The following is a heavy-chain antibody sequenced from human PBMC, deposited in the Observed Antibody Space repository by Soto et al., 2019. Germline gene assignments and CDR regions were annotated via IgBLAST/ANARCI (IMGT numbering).Heavy chain of an antibody. CDR2: IIPIFGTA. V-gene: IGHV1-69*13. CDR1: GGTFSSYA. J-gene: IGHJ6*02. D-gene: IGHD3-10*01. Sequence: ASVKVSCKASGGTFSSYAISWVRQAPGQGLEWMGGIIPIFGTANYAQKFQGRVTITADESTSTAYMELSSLRSEDTAVYYCAREILRVRGAQGVYYYYGMDVWGQGTTVTVSS. CDR3: AREILRVRGAQGVYYYYGMDV.